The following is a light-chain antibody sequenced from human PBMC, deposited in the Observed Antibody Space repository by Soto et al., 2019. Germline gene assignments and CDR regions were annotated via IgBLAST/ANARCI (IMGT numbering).Light chain of an antibody. Sequence: DIQMPQSPSSLSASVGAIVTITCRASQSIAGYLSWYQQKPGKAPKFLIYSASSLQRGVPSGVRGSGSGTDFTLNITGLQPEDLATDYGQQSFTVPITFGQGTRLEI. CDR2: SAS. CDR1: QSIAGY. CDR3: QQSFTVPIT. J-gene: IGKJ5*01. V-gene: IGKV1-39*01.